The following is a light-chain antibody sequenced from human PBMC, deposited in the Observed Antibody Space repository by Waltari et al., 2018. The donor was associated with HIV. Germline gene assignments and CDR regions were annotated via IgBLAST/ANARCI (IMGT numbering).Light chain of an antibody. V-gene: IGLV2-14*03. J-gene: IGLJ2*01. Sequence: QSALTQPASVSGSPGQSITISCTGTSSAVGAYDYVSWYQQHPGKAPKLMIYDVSDRPSGVSNRFSGSKSGNTASLTISGLQAEDEADYYCSSYTSSSVLFGGGTKLTVL. CDR3: SSYTSSSVL. CDR1: SSAVGAYDY. CDR2: DVS.